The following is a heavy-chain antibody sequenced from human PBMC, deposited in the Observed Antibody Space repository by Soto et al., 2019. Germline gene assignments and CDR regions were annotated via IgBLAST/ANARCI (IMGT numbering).Heavy chain of an antibody. Sequence: SETLSLTCTVSGGSISSSSYYWGWIRQPPGKGLVWIGSIYYSGSTYYNPSLKSRVTISVDTSKNQFSLKLSSVTAADTAVYYCARHGMSSGSYNPEVSYYYYGMDVWGQGTTVT. D-gene: IGHD1-26*01. J-gene: IGHJ6*02. V-gene: IGHV4-39*01. CDR3: ARHGMSSGSYNPEVSYYYYGMDV. CDR1: GGSISSSSYY. CDR2: IYYSGST.